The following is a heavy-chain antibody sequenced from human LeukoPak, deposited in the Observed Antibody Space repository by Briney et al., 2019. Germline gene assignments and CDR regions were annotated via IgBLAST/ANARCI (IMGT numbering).Heavy chain of an antibody. V-gene: IGHV3-23*01. Sequence: GGSLRLSCAASGFIFSSHSMSWVRQAPGKGLEWVSVITGSGGNTYYADSVKGRFTISKDNSKNTVYLQMSSLRVDDTAVYYCAKAASSSWPSYYYGMDVWGQGTTVTVSS. CDR3: AKAASSSWPSYYYGMDV. J-gene: IGHJ6*02. CDR1: GFIFSSHS. CDR2: ITGSGGNT. D-gene: IGHD6-13*01.